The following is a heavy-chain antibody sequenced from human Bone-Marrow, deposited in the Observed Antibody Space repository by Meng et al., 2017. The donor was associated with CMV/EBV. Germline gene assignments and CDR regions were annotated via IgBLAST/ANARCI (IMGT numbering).Heavy chain of an antibody. J-gene: IGHJ5*02. CDR3: ASPRVLVPAATRNDP. D-gene: IGHD2-2*01. CDR2: INSDGSST. Sequence: GESLKISCAASGFTFSSYWMHWVRQAPGKGLVWVSRINSDGSSTSYADSVKGRFTISRDNAKNTLYLQMNSLRAEDTAVYYCASPRVLVPAATRNDPWGQGTLVTVSS. V-gene: IGHV3-74*01. CDR1: GFTFSSYW.